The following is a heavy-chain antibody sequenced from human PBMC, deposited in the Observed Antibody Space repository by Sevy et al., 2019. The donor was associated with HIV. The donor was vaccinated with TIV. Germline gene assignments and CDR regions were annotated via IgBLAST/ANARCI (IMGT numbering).Heavy chain of an antibody. V-gene: IGHV3-20*04. D-gene: IGHD3-3*01. CDR2: INWNGGSK. CDR3: AGDSPSYYDYRTGYHDP. CDR1: GFTFEDYG. Sequence: GGSLRLSCAASGFTFEDYGMSWVRQVPGKGPEWVSGINWNGGSKSYADSGKGRFTISRDNAKNSLVLQMKGLRAEDTALFCCAGDSPSYYDYRTGYHDPWGQGTRVTVSS. J-gene: IGHJ5*02.